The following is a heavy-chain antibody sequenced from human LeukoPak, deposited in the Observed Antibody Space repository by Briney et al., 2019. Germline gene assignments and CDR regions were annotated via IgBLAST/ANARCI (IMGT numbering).Heavy chain of an antibody. J-gene: IGHJ6*02. Sequence: GGSLRLSCAASEFTLNTYSMNWVRQAAGKGLERVSSISSSGRYMYYADPVKGRFTISRDNAKNSLYLQMNSLRAEDTAVYYCARGGVGLLIIPGWEYDYYGLDVWGQGTTVTVSS. CDR1: EFTLNTYS. CDR3: ARGGVGLLIIPGWEYDYYGLDV. D-gene: IGHD3/OR15-3a*01. CDR2: ISSSGRYM. V-gene: IGHV3-21*06.